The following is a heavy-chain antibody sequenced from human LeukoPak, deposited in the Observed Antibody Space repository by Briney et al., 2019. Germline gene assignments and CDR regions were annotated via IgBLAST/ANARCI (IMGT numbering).Heavy chain of an antibody. J-gene: IGHJ4*02. Sequence: GGSLRLSCAASGFTFSSYAMSWVRQAPGKGLEWVSAISGSGGSTYYADSVKGRFTITRDNSKNTLYLQMNSLRAEDTAVYYCAKVGDYEYYFDYWGQGTLVTVSS. CDR3: AKVGDYEYYFDY. V-gene: IGHV3-23*01. D-gene: IGHD4-17*01. CDR1: GFTFSSYA. CDR2: ISGSGGST.